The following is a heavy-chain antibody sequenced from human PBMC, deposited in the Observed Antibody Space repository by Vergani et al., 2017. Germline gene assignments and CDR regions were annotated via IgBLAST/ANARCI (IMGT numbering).Heavy chain of an antibody. CDR3: ARGTRYYGSGRYYGMDV. J-gene: IGHJ6*02. V-gene: IGHV4-34*01. Sequence: QVQLQQWGAGLLKPSETLSLTCAVYGGSFSGYYWSWIRQPPGKGLDWIGEINHSGSTNYNPSLKSRVTISVDTSKNQFSLKLSSVTAADTAVYYCARGTRYYGSGRYYGMDVWGQGTTVTVSS. CDR1: GGSFSGYY. CDR2: INHSGST. D-gene: IGHD3-10*01.